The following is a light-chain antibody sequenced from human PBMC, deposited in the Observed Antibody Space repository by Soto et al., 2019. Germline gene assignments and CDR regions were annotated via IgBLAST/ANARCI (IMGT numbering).Light chain of an antibody. CDR3: QQYGSFRT. J-gene: IGKJ1*01. CDR2: KAS. CDR1: QSISTW. Sequence: DIQMTQSPSTLSASVGDRVTITCRASQSISTWLAWYQQKPGKAPNLLIYKASSLESGVPSRFSGSGSETEFTLTISGLQPDDFATYYCQQYGSFRTFGQGTKVEIK. V-gene: IGKV1-5*03.